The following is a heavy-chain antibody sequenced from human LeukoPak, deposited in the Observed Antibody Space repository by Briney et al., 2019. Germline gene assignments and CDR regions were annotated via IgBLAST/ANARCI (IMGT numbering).Heavy chain of an antibody. D-gene: IGHD6-19*01. CDR2: IYYSGST. V-gene: IGHV4-39*07. J-gene: IGHJ4*02. Sequence: SETLSLTCTVSGGSISSSSYYWGWIRQPPGKGLEWIGSIYYSGSTYYNPSLKSRVTISVDTSKNQFSLKLNSVTAADTAVYYCARAEPDIAVAGPFDYWGQGTLVTVSS. CDR3: ARAEPDIAVAGPFDY. CDR1: GGSISSSSYY.